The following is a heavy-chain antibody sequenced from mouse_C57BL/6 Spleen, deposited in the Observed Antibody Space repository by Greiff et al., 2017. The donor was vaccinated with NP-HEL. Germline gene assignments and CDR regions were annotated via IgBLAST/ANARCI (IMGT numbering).Heavy chain of an antibody. Sequence: QVQLQQPGAELVKPGASVKMSCKASGYTFTSYWITWVKQRPGQGLEWIGDIYPGSGSTNYNEKFKSKATLTVDTSSSTAYMQLSSLTSEDSAVYYCARYVYGYDPYAMDYWGQGTSVTVSS. V-gene: IGHV1-55*01. CDR1: GYTFTSYW. CDR2: IYPGSGST. D-gene: IGHD2-2*01. CDR3: ARYVYGYDPYAMDY. J-gene: IGHJ4*01.